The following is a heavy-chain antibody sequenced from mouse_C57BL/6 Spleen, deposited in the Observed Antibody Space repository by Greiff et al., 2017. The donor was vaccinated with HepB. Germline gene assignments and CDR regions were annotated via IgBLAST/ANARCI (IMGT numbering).Heavy chain of an antibody. CDR1: GYTFTSYW. Sequence: QVQLQQPGAELVRPGSSVKLSCKASGYTFTSYWMQWVKQRPIQGLEWIGNIDPSDSETHYNQKFKDKATLTVDKSSSTAYMQLSSLTSEDSAVYYCARRGYGSSFYAMDYWGQGTSVTVSS. D-gene: IGHD1-1*01. V-gene: IGHV1-52*01. CDR3: ARRGYGSSFYAMDY. J-gene: IGHJ4*01. CDR2: IDPSDSET.